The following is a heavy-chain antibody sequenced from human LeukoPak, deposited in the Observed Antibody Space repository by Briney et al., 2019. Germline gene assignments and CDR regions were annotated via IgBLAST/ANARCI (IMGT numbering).Heavy chain of an antibody. CDR1: GYTFTSYG. J-gene: IGHJ6*02. D-gene: IGHD3-22*01. V-gene: IGHV1-18*01. Sequence: GASVKVSCKASGYTFTSYGISWVRQAPGQGLEWMGWISAYNGNTNYAQKLQGRVTMTTDTSTSTAYMELRSLRSDDTAVYYCASSYYYDSSGYPMDVWGQGTTVTVSS. CDR3: ASSYYYDSSGYPMDV. CDR2: ISAYNGNT.